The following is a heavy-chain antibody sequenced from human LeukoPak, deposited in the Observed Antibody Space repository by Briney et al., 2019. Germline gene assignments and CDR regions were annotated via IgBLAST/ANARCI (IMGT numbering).Heavy chain of an antibody. J-gene: IGHJ4*02. V-gene: IGHV3-21*01. CDR2: ISSSSSYI. CDR1: GFTFSSYS. CDR3: ARDGIENIGSSWPRH. D-gene: IGHD6-13*01. Sequence: GGSLRLSCAASGFTFSSYSMNWVRQAPGKGLEWVSSISSSSSYIYYADSVKGRFTISRDNAKNSLYLQMNSLRAEDTAVYYCARDGIENIGSSWPRHWGQGTLVTVSS.